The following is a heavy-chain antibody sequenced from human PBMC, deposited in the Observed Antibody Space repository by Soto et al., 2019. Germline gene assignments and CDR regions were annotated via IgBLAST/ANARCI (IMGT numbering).Heavy chain of an antibody. CDR3: ARDDVYSGSSY. J-gene: IGHJ4*02. D-gene: IGHD1-26*01. V-gene: IGHV1-18*01. Sequence: SVKGSCKASSSTFPSYCVSRVRRAPRQKLDWMGWISAYNGNTKDAQELEDSVTTTSDTSTSKAYVELTSLRSDDTAVYYCARDDVYSGSSYWGRG. CDR2: ISAYNGNT. CDR1: SSTFPSYC.